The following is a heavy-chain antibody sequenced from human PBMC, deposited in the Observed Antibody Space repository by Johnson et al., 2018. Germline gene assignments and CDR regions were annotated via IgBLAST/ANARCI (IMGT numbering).Heavy chain of an antibody. CDR3: ARGDLGYCSSTSCCRYYGMDV. CDR1: GYTFTSYD. Sequence: QVQLVQSGAEVTKPGASVKVSCKASGYTFTSYDINWVRQATGQGLEWMGWMNPNSGNTGYAQKFQGRVTMTRNTSISTAYMELSSLRSWDTAVYYCARGDLGYCSSTSCCRYYGMDVWGQGTTVTVSS. CDR2: MNPNSGNT. V-gene: IGHV1-8*01. J-gene: IGHJ6*02. D-gene: IGHD2-2*01.